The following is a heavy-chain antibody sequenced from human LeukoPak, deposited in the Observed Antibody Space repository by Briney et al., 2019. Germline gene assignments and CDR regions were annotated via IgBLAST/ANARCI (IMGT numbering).Heavy chain of an antibody. V-gene: IGHV3-7*01. J-gene: IGHJ4*02. Sequence: QAGGSLRLSCAASGFTFTNYWMTWVRQAPGKGLEWVANIKQDGSEKYYMDSMKGRFTISRDNAKNSLYLQMNSLRAEDTAVYYCAKDLKSGSYYYLEGSLDYWGQGTLVTVSS. CDR3: AKDLKSGSYYYLEGSLDY. D-gene: IGHD1-26*01. CDR1: GFTFTNYW. CDR2: IKQDGSEK.